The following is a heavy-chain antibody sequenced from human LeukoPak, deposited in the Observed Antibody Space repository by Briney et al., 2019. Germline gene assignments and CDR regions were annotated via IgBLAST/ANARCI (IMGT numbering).Heavy chain of an antibody. V-gene: IGHV4-30-2*01. CDR3: ARDQVDYRISDYFDY. D-gene: IGHD4/OR15-4a*01. CDR2: ISQSGNT. J-gene: IGHJ4*02. CDR1: GHSLSSGTCN. Sequence: SQTLSLTCTVSGHSLSSGTCNWDWIRQPPGKGLEWFGYISQSGNTYFTPSLKSRATISVDRSKNHFSLNLSSVTAADTAVYYCARDQVDYRISDYFDYWGKGTLVTVSS.